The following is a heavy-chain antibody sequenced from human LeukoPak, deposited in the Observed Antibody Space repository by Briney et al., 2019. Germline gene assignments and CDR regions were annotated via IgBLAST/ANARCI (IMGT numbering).Heavy chain of an antibody. D-gene: IGHD6-19*01. J-gene: IGHJ4*02. V-gene: IGHV3-11*01. CDR2: ISSGGSVT. CDR3: AKVAITSAWSYFDS. CDR1: GFTFSDYY. Sequence: PGGSLRLSCAASGFTFSDYYMNWIRRSPGRGLKWVSYISSGGSVTYYEDFVQGRFIVSRDDAKNSVYLQMNDLRADDTAVYYCAKVAITSAWSYFDSWGQGTLVTVSS.